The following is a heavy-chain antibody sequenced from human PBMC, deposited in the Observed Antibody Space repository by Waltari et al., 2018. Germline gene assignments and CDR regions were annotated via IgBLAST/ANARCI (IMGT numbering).Heavy chain of an antibody. Sequence: QLQLQESGPGLVKPSETLSLTCTVSGGSISSSSYYWGWIRQPPGKGLEWIGSIYYSGSTYYNPSLKSRVTISVDTSKNQFSLKLSSVTAADTAVYYCALYCGGDCSRFEYWGQGTLVTVSS. CDR3: ALYCGGDCSRFEY. CDR2: IYYSGST. CDR1: GGSISSSSYY. J-gene: IGHJ4*02. D-gene: IGHD2-21*01. V-gene: IGHV4-39*07.